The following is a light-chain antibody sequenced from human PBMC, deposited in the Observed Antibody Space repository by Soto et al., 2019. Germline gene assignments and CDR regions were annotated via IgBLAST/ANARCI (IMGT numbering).Light chain of an antibody. V-gene: IGKV3-20*01. CDR2: GAS. CDR3: HQYDSSPLT. J-gene: IGKJ4*01. CDR1: QSVSSSY. Sequence: EIVLTQSPGTLSLSPGERATLSCRASQSVSSSYLAWYQQKPGQAPRLLIYGASSRATGIPDRFSGSGSGTDFTLTSSRLEPEDSAVYYCHQYDSSPLTFGGGTKVEIK.